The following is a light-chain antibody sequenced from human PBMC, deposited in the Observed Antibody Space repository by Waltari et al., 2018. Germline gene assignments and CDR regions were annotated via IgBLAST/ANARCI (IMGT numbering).Light chain of an antibody. CDR3: QQYNNWPSIT. CDR1: QSVSSN. CDR2: GAS. J-gene: IGKJ5*01. V-gene: IGKV3-15*01. Sequence: ETVMTQSPATLSVSPGERATLSCRASQSVSSNLAWYQQKPGQAPRLLIYGASTRATGIPARFSGSGSWTEFTLTISSLQSEDFAVYYCQQYNNWPSITFGQGTRLEIK.